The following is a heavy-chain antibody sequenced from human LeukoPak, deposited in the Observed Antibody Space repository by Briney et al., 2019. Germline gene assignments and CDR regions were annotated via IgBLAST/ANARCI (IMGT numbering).Heavy chain of an antibody. J-gene: IGHJ6*02. V-gene: IGHV1-2*02. CDR1: GYTFTGYY. CDR3: ARGPGLRFLEWLSYYYYGMDV. Sequence: ASVKVSCKASGYTFTGYYMHWVRQAPGQGLEWMGWINPNSGGTNYAQKFQGRVTMTRDTSISTAYMELSRLRSDDTAVYYCARGPGLRFLEWLSYYYYGMDVWGQGITVTVSS. D-gene: IGHD3-3*01. CDR2: INPNSGGT.